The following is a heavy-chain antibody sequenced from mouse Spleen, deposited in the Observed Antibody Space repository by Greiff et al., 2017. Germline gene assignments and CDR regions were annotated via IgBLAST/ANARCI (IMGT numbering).Heavy chain of an antibody. D-gene: IGHD2-13*01. CDR3: TTEGYGDYSPAY. Sequence: EVQLQQSGAELVRPGASVKLSCTASGFNIKDDYMHWVKQRPEQGLEWIGWIDPENGDTEYASKFQGKATITADTSSNTAYLQLSSLTSEDTAVYYCTTEGYGDYSPAYWGQGTLVTVSA. CDR1: GFNIKDDY. CDR2: IDPENGDT. J-gene: IGHJ3*01. V-gene: IGHV14-4*01.